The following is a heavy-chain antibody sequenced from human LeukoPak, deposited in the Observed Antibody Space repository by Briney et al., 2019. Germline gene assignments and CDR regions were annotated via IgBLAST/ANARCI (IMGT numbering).Heavy chain of an antibody. CDR1: EYTFTDYY. D-gene: IGHD2-2*01. CDR3: ARANFLSCSSTSCLFDY. J-gene: IGHJ4*02. Sequence: ASVKVSCKASEYTFTDYYLHWVRQAPGQGFEWMGWINPVSGGTNYVQKFQGRVTMTRDTSISTAYMELSRLRSDDTAVYYCARANFLSCSSTSCLFDYWGQRTLVTVSS. V-gene: IGHV1-2*02. CDR2: INPVSGGT.